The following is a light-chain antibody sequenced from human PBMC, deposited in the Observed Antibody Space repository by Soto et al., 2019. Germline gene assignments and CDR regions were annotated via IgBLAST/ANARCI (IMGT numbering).Light chain of an antibody. CDR1: QSVLYSSDNKNY. J-gene: IGKJ1*01. CDR2: WAS. Sequence: DIVMTQSPDSVAVSLGERATINCKSSQSVLYSSDNKNYLAWYQQKPGQSPKLLIYWASTRESGVPDRFSGSGSGTDFTLTISSLQAEDVAVYYCQQYYGTPWTFGQGTKVDIK. CDR3: QQYYGTPWT. V-gene: IGKV4-1*01.